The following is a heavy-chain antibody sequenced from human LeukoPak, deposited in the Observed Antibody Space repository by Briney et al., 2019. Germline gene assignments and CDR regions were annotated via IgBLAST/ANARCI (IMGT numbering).Heavy chain of an antibody. CDR1: GYTFTCYY. D-gene: IGHD6-13*01. CDR2: INPNSGGT. J-gene: IGHJ4*02. Sequence: GAPVKVSCKASGYTFTCYYMHWVRQAPGQGLEWMGRINPNSGGTNYAQKFQGRVTMTRDTSISTAYMELSRLRSDDTAVYYCARVPTTGPRYSSSWYRIYFDYWGQGTLVTVSS. CDR3: ARVPTTGPRYSSSWYRIYFDY. V-gene: IGHV1-2*06.